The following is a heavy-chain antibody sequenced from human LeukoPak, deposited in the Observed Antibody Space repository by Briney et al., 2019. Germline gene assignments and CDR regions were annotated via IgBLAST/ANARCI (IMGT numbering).Heavy chain of an antibody. CDR3: AKSTCIDGTCALYYFDY. CDR1: GFTFSNYG. CDR2: IYYDGTNK. D-gene: IGHD2-15*01. J-gene: IGHJ4*02. Sequence: GGSLRLSCAASGFTFSNYGIHWVRQAPGKGLEWVAVIYYDGTNKYYADSVKGRFSISRDNSKNTLYLQMDSLRAEDTAVYYCAKSTCIDGTCALYYFDYWGQGTLVTVSS. V-gene: IGHV3-33*06.